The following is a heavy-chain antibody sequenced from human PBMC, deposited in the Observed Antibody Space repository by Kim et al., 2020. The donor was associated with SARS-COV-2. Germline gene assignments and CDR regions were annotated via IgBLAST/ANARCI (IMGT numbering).Heavy chain of an antibody. CDR2: ISSSSSTI. Sequence: GGSLRLSCAASGFTFSSYSVNWVRQAPGKGLEWLSYISSSSSTIYYADSVNGRFTISRDNAKNSLYLQMNSLRAEDTAVYFCARDLVYYDSSGFPDYFD. CDR1: GFTFSSYS. J-gene: IGHJ4*01. V-gene: IGHV3-48*04. CDR3: ARDLVYYDSSGFPDYFD. D-gene: IGHD3-22*01.